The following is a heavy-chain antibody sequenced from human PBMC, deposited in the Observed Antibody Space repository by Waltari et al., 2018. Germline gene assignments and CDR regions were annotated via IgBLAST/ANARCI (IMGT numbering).Heavy chain of an antibody. Sequence: QVQLVESGGGVVQPGRSLRLSCAAPGFTFSSYGLHWVRQAPGKGLGWVTVIWYDGSNKYYADYVKGQVTISRDNSENTLYLQMNSLRAEDTAVYYCARGGPNFDYWRQGTLVTVSS. CDR3: ARGGPNFDY. J-gene: IGHJ4*02. CDR2: IWYDGSNK. CDR1: GFTFSSYG. D-gene: IGHD1-26*01. V-gene: IGHV3-33*01.